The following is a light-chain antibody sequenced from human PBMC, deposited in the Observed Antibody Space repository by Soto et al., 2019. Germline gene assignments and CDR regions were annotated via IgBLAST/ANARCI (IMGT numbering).Light chain of an antibody. Sequence: QSVLTQPPSVSGAPGQMVTISCTGSSSNIGATYDVQWYQQLPGTAPKLLIYGNSNRPSGVPDRFSGSKSGTSASLAITGLQAGDEADYYCQSYDSSLSAHYVFGTGTKVTVL. CDR1: SSNIGATYD. CDR2: GNS. CDR3: QSYDSSLSAHYV. J-gene: IGLJ1*01. V-gene: IGLV1-40*01.